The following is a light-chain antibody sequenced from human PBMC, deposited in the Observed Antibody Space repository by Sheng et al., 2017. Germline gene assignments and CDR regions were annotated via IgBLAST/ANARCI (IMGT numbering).Light chain of an antibody. Sequence: DIQMTQSPSTLSASVGDRVTITCRASQSISNWLAWHQQKPGKAPKLLIYKASSLESGVPSRFSGSGSETEFTLTISSLQPDDFATYYCQHYNSYPYSFGQGTKLEMK. CDR1: QSISNW. V-gene: IGKV1-5*03. J-gene: IGKJ2*03. CDR3: QHYNSYPYS. CDR2: KAS.